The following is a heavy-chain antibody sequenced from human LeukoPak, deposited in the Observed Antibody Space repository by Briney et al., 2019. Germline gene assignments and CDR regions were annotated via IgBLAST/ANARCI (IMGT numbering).Heavy chain of an antibody. CDR2: IYPNSCT. D-gene: IGHD3-10*01. CDR3: ARTMFRGVNLQYWFDA. V-gene: IGHV4-39*01. Sequence: SQTLSLTRTVSRRPIRRTSYYRVRIRQPPAQGPVRHGHIYPNSCTYYSLSLKSRVSISLDTSRNQFTLKLSSVTAADAAVYYCARTMFRGVNLQYWFDAWGQGTLVTVSS. J-gene: IGHJ5*02. CDR1: RRPIRRTSYY.